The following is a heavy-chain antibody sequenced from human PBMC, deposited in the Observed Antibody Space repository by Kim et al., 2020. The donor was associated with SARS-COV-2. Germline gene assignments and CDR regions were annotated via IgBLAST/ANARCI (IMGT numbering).Heavy chain of an antibody. D-gene: IGHD6-6*01. V-gene: IGHV3-21*01. CDR2: ISSSSSYI. CDR3: ARELRIAARLSPSSYYYYGMDV. Sequence: GGSLRLSCAASGFTFSSYSMNWVRQAPGKGLEWVSSISSSSSYIYYADSVKGRFTISRDNAKNSLYLQMNSLRAEDTAVYYCARELRIAARLSPSSYYYYGMDVWGQGTTVTVSS. CDR1: GFTFSSYS. J-gene: IGHJ6*02.